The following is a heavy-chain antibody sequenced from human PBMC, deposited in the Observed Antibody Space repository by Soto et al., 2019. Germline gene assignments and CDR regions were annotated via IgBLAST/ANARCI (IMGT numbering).Heavy chain of an antibody. CDR3: ARYDSRKYNWFDP. CDR1: GGSISSGGYS. Sequence: QLQLQESGSGLVKPSQTLSLTCAVSGGSISSGGYSWSWIRHPPGKGLEWIGYIYHSGSTYYNPSLKSRVTISVDRSKNQCSLKLSSVTAADTAVYYCARYDSRKYNWFDPWGQGTLVTVSS. V-gene: IGHV4-30-2*01. CDR2: IYHSGST. D-gene: IGHD3-22*01. J-gene: IGHJ5*02.